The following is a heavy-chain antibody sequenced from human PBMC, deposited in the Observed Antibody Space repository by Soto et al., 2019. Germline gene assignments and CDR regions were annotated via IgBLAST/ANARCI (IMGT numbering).Heavy chain of an antibody. D-gene: IGHD2-2*01. CDR1: GSTFTSYA. Sequence: GASVKVSCKASGSTFTSYAMHWVRQAPGQRLEWMGWINAGNGNTKYSQKFQGRVTITRDTSASTAYMELSSLRSEDTAVYYCARDVRRHIVVVPAARFDPWGQGTLVTVSS. CDR3: ARDVRRHIVVVPAARFDP. CDR2: INAGNGNT. J-gene: IGHJ5*02. V-gene: IGHV1-3*01.